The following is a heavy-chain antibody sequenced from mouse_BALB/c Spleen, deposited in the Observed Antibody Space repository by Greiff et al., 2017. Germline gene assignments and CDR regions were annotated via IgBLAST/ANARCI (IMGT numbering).Heavy chain of an antibody. J-gene: IGHJ4*01. CDR2: ISDGGSYT. Sequence: EVKLVESGGGLVKPGGSLKLSCAASGFTFSDYYMYWVRQTPEKRLEWVATISDGGSYTYYPDSVKGRFTISRDNAKNNLYLQMSSLKSEDTAMYYCAREGNDAMDYWGQGTSVTVSS. CDR3: AREGNDAMDY. CDR1: GFTFSDYY. V-gene: IGHV5-4*02.